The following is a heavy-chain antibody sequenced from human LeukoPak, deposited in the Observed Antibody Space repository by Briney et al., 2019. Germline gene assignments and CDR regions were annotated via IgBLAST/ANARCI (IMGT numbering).Heavy chain of an antibody. CDR2: INHSGST. CDR3: ARGGDWLSPSNAFDI. Sequence: PSETLSLTCAVYGGSFSGCYWSWIRQPPGKGLEWIGEINHSGSTNYNPSLKSRVTISVDTSKNQFSLKLSSVTAADTAVYYCARGGDWLSPSNAFDIWGHGTMVTVSS. J-gene: IGHJ3*02. D-gene: IGHD3-9*01. V-gene: IGHV4-34*01. CDR1: GGSFSGCY.